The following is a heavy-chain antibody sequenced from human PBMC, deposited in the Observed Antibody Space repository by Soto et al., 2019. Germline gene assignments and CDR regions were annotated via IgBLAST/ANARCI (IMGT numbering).Heavy chain of an antibody. V-gene: IGHV3-21*01. J-gene: IGHJ6*03. D-gene: IGHD6-13*01. CDR3: ASLTRIAAADTDKHGLGYYYYYYMDV. Sequence: GGFLRLSCAASGFTFSSYSMDWVRQAPGKGLEWVSSISSSSSYIYYADSVKGRFTISRDNAKNSLYLQMNSLRAEDTAVYYCASLTRIAAADTDKHGLGYYYYYYMDVWGKGTTVTVSS. CDR1: GFTFSSYS. CDR2: ISSSSSYI.